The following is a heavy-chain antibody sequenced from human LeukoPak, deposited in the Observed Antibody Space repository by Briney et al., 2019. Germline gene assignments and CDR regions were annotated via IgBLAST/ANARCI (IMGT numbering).Heavy chain of an antibody. V-gene: IGHV4-39*01. D-gene: IGHD1-1*01. CDR3: ARLAMGNEAFDI. Sequence: SETLSLTCAVSGGSISSSSYYWGWIRQPPGKGLEWIGSMYYSGSTYYNPSLKSLATISVDTSKNQFSLKLSSVTAADTAVYYCARLAMGNEAFDIWGQGTMVTVSS. J-gene: IGHJ3*02. CDR1: GGSISSSSYY. CDR2: MYYSGST.